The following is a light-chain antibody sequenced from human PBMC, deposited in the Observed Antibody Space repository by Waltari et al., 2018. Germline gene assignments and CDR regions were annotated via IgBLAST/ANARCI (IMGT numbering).Light chain of an antibody. Sequence: QSALTQPASVSGSPGQSITIPCTGTSSDVGRYNLVSWYQQHPGKAPKLMIYEGRKRPSGVSNRFSGSKSGNTASLTISGLQAEDEADYYCCSYAGSSWVFGGGTKLTVL. CDR2: EGR. CDR3: CSYAGSSWV. J-gene: IGLJ3*02. CDR1: SSDVGRYNL. V-gene: IGLV2-23*01.